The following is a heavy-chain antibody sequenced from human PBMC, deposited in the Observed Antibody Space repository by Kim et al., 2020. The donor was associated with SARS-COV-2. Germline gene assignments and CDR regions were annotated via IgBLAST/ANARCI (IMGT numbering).Heavy chain of an antibody. Sequence: SVKGRFTISRDKSKNTVVLQMNSLRDEDTAVYYCAKGSYSGSGTSFGERYWGRGTLVTVSS. V-gene: IGHV3-23*01. J-gene: IGHJ4*02. D-gene: IGHD3-10*01. CDR3: AKGSYSGSGTSFGERY.